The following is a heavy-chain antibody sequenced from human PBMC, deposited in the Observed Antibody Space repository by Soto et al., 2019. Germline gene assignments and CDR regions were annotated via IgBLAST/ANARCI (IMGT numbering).Heavy chain of an antibody. V-gene: IGHV4-31*03. CDR2: IYYSGST. D-gene: IGHD6-13*01. J-gene: IGHJ4*02. CDR1: GGSISSGGYY. CDR3: ARAPREDSSSYYFDY. Sequence: SETLSLTCTVSGGSISSGGYYWSWIRQHPGKGLEWIGYIYYSGSTYYNPSLKSRVTISVDTSKNQFSLKLSSVTAADTAVYYCARAPREDSSSYYFDYWGQGTLVTVS.